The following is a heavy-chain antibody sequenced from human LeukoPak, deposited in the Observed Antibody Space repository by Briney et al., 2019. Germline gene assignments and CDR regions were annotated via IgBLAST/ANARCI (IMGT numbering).Heavy chain of an antibody. Sequence: SETLSLTCTVSGGSISSYYWTWIRQPPGKGLEWIGYIYYRGNTKYNPSLKSRVSISVDTSKNQFSLKLSSVTAADTAVYYCARHSTRAANYGDHGWVDYWGQGTLVTVSS. V-gene: IGHV4-59*08. D-gene: IGHD4-17*01. CDR3: ARHSTRAANYGDHGWVDY. CDR2: IYYRGNT. J-gene: IGHJ4*02. CDR1: GGSISSYY.